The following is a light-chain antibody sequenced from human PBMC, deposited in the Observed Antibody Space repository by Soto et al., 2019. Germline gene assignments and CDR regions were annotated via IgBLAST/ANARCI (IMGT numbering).Light chain of an antibody. J-gene: IGKJ4*01. Sequence: EIVLTQSPATLSLSPGERATLSCRASQSVSSYLAWYQQKPGRAPRLLIYDASNRATGIPARFSGSGFGTDFTLTISSLEPEDFAIYYCQQRSNWPPVTFGGGTKVEIK. CDR3: QQRSNWPPVT. V-gene: IGKV3-11*01. CDR1: QSVSSY. CDR2: DAS.